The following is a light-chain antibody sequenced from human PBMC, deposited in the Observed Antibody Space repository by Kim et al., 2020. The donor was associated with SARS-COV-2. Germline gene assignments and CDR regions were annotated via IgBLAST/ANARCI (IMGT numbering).Light chain of an antibody. J-gene: IGKJ2*01. CDR3: QQYGSSPPNT. Sequence: PGERATLSCRASQSVSSSYLAWYQQKPGQAPRLLIYGASSRATGIPDRFSGSGSGTDFTLTISRLEPEDFAVYYCQQYGSSPPNTFGQGTKLEI. V-gene: IGKV3-20*01. CDR2: GAS. CDR1: QSVSSSY.